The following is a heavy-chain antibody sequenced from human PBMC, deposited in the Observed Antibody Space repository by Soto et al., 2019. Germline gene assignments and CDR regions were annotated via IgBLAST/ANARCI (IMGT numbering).Heavy chain of an antibody. CDR3: ARDRVSYSGDYPYYYGMDV. D-gene: IGHD4-17*01. Sequence: SETLSLTCTVSGGYFSSYYWSWIRQTPGMGLEWIGYMYSGSTYYNPSLKSRVTFSLDTSKNQFSLKLSSVTAADTAVYYCARDRVSYSGDYPYYYGMDVWGQGTTVTISS. CDR1: GGYFSSYY. J-gene: IGHJ6*02. V-gene: IGHV4-59*01. CDR2: MYSGST.